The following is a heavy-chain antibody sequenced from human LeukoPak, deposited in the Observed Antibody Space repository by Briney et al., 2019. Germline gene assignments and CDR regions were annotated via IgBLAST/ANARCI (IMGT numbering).Heavy chain of an antibody. Sequence: ASVKVSCKASGYTFTSYDINWVRQATGQGLEWMGWMNPNSGNTGYAQKFQGRVTMTRNTSISTAYMELSSLRSEDTAVYYCALGSYYGSGSYLSDWFDPWGQGTLVTVSS. D-gene: IGHD3-10*01. V-gene: IGHV1-8*01. CDR1: GYTFTSYD. J-gene: IGHJ5*02. CDR3: ALGSYYGSGSYLSDWFDP. CDR2: MNPNSGNT.